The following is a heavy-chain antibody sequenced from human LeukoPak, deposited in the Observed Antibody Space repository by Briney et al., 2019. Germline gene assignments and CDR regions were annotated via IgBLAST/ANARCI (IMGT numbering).Heavy chain of an antibody. CDR1: GGSISSSSYY. J-gene: IGHJ4*02. CDR3: ASDLGITGITDY. Sequence: SETLSLTCTVSGGSISSSSYYWGWIRQPPGKGLEWIGSIYYSGSTYYNPSLESRVTISVDTSKNQFSLKLSSVTAADTAVYYCASDLGITGITDYWGQGTLVTVSS. V-gene: IGHV4-39*01. D-gene: IGHD1-7*01. CDR2: IYYSGST.